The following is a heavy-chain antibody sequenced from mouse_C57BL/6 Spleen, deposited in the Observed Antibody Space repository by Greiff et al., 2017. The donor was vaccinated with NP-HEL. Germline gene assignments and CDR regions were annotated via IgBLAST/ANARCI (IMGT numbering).Heavy chain of an antibody. CDR1: GFSLTSYG. Sequence: VMLVESGPGLVQPSQSLSITCTVSGFSLTSYGVHWVRQSPGKGLEWLGVIWSGGSTDYNAAFISRLSISKDNSKSQVFFKMNSLQADDTAIYYCARNGGNYASLDFDYWGQGTTLTVSS. J-gene: IGHJ2*01. V-gene: IGHV2-2*01. CDR3: ARNGGNYASLDFDY. CDR2: IWSGGST. D-gene: IGHD2-1*01.